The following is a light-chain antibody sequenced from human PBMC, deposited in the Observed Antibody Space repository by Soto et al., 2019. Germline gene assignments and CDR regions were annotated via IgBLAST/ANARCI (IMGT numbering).Light chain of an antibody. CDR3: QQYGSSPPIT. J-gene: IGKJ5*01. Sequence: VLTQSPATLSLSPGERAALSCGASQSVNSNYLAWYQQKPGLAPRLLIYDASRRATGIPDRFSGSGSGTDFTLIISRLEPEDFAVYYCQQYGSSPPITFGQGTRLEIK. CDR2: DAS. CDR1: QSVNSNY. V-gene: IGKV3D-20*01.